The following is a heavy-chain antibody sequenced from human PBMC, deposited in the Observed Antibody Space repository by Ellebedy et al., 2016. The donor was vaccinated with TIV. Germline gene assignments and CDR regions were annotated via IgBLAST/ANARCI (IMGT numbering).Heavy chain of an antibody. V-gene: IGHV1-2*06. CDR1: GYTFSGYY. CDR3: ATEAAGDPDWYFDL. CDR2: IKPASGDT. Sequence: AASVKVSCKASGYTFSGYYIHWARQAPGQGLEWMGRIKPASGDTKYAQEFQGRVAMTTDTSISTAYMELSRLKSDDTAIYFCATEAAGDPDWYFDLWGRGTLVTVSS. J-gene: IGHJ2*01. D-gene: IGHD6-13*01.